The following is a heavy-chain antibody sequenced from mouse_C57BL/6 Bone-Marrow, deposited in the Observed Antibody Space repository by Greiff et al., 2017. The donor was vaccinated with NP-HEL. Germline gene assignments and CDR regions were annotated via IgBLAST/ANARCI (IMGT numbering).Heavy chain of an antibody. CDR3: ARTGEKHMVATGYYAMDY. J-gene: IGHJ4*01. CDR2: IHPNSGST. V-gene: IGHV1-64*01. D-gene: IGHD1-1*02. CDR1: GYTFTSYW. Sequence: VQLQQPGAELVKPGASVKLSCKASGYTFTSYWMHWVKQRPGQGLEWIGMIHPNSGSTNYNEKFKSKATLTVDKTSSTAYMQLSSLTSEDSAVYYCARTGEKHMVATGYYAMDYWGQGTSVTVSS.